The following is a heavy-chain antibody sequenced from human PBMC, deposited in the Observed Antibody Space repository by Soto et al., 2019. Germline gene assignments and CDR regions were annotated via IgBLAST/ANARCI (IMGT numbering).Heavy chain of an antibody. J-gene: IGHJ4*02. Sequence: EVQLVESGGGLVQPGGSLRLSCAASGFTFSNYAMNWVRQAPGKGLEWVSYISHKSSATYHADSVKGRLTIARDNANNALYLQMTRLRDQDTAVYYCARDPYSSTTVTMMDYWGQGTLVTVSS. V-gene: IGHV3-48*02. CDR1: GFTFSNYA. D-gene: IGHD4-17*01. CDR3: ARDPYSSTTVTMMDY. CDR2: ISHKSSAT.